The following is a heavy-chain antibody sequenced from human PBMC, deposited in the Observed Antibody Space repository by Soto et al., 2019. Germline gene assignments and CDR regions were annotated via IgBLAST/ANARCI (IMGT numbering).Heavy chain of an antibody. J-gene: IGHJ6*03. D-gene: IGHD2-2*01. CDR3: ASTPHSSTTSCLTYYYYYYMDV. CDR2: ISSSSSTI. Sequence: GGSLRLSCAASGFTFSSYSMNWVRQAPGKGLEWVSYISSSSSTIYYADSVKGRFTISRDNAKNSLYLQMNSLRAEDTAVYYCASTPHSSTTSCLTYYYYYYMDVWGKGTAVTVSS. CDR1: GFTFSSYS. V-gene: IGHV3-48*01.